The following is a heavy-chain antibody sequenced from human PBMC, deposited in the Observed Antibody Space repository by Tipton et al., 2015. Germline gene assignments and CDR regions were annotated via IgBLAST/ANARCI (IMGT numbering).Heavy chain of an antibody. CDR1: GGSVSLGTYY. D-gene: IGHD5-18*01. Sequence: PGLVKPSETLSLTCSVSGGSVSLGTYYWSWVRQPPGKRLEWIGYIYYTGSTNYNPSLKSRVTMSVDTSNNQFSLKVNSVTAADTAVYYCARLYSYGSYAFEVWGQGTMVTVSS. V-gene: IGHV4-61*01. J-gene: IGHJ3*01. CDR3: ARLYSYGSYAFEV. CDR2: IYYTGST.